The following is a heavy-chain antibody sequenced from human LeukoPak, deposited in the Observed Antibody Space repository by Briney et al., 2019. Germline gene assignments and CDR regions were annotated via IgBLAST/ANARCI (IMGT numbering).Heavy chain of an antibody. CDR3: ARDPPSGYDPPNGGDHDY. Sequence: GGSLRLSCAASGVTVSTNYMAWVRQAPGKGLEWVAVIYGGGSTFHSDSVKGRFTISRDTSKNTVYLQMNSLRAEDTAVYYCARDPPSGYDPPNGGDHDYWGQGTLVTVSS. CDR1: GVTVSTNY. CDR2: IYGGGST. J-gene: IGHJ4*02. D-gene: IGHD5-12*01. V-gene: IGHV3-53*01.